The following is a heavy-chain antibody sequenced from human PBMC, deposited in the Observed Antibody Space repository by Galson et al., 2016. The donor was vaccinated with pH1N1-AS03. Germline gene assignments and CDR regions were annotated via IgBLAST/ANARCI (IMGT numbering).Heavy chain of an antibody. D-gene: IGHD3-22*01. CDR2: INPSGGTA. CDR1: GYAFTNFY. Sequence: SVKVSCKASGYAFTNFYIHWVRQAPGQGLEWMGIINPSGGTATYAQKFQGRVTMTRDTSTSTVYMELSSLRSEDTAFFYCARDHAYDSSGFQHWGQGTLVTVSS. CDR3: ARDHAYDSSGFQH. J-gene: IGHJ1*01. V-gene: IGHV1-46*01.